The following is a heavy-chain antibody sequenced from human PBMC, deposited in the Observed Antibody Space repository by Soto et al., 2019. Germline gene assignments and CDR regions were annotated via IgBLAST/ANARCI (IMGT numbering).Heavy chain of an antibody. CDR2: IDPSDSYT. J-gene: IGHJ3*02. V-gene: IGHV5-10-1*01. D-gene: IGHD2-2*01. CDR1: GYSFTSYW. Sequence: GESLKISCKGSGYSFTSYWISWVRQMPGKGLEWMGRIDPSDSYTNYSPSFQGHVTISADKSISTAYLQWSSLKASDTAMYYCARSARLVVVPADAFDIWGQGTMVTVSS. CDR3: ARSARLVVVPADAFDI.